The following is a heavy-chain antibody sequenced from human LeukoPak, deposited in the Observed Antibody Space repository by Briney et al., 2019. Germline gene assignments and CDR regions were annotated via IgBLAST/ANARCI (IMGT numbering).Heavy chain of an antibody. V-gene: IGHV4-59*01. D-gene: IGHD3-3*01. J-gene: IGHJ5*02. CDR1: GGSISSYY. CDR3: ARLGYYDFWSGYQNWFDP. CDR2: IYYSGST. Sequence: PSETLSLTCTVSGGSISSYYWSWIRQPPGKGLEWIGYIYYSGSTNYNPSLKSRVTISVDTSKNQFSLKLSSVTAADTAVYYCARLGYYDFWSGYQNWFDPWGQGTLVTVSS.